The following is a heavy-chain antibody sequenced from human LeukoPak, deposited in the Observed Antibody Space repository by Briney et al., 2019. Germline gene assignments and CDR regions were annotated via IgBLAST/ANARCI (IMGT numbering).Heavy chain of an antibody. CDR3: TRVGYIDEGIDY. V-gene: IGHV3-7*04. D-gene: IGHD5-24*01. J-gene: IGHJ4*02. CDR2: IKQDGSKK. Sequence: GGSLRLSCAASKFIFNNYAMTWVRQAPGKGLEWVANIKQDGSKKSYVDSVKGRFTISRDNAKNSLYLQMNSLRAEDTAIYYCTRVGYIDEGIDYWGQGTLVTVSS. CDR1: KFIFNNYA.